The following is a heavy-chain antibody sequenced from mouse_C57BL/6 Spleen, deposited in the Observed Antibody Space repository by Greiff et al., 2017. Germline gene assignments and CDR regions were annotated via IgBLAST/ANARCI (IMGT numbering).Heavy chain of an antibody. Sequence: EVQLVESEGGLVQPGSSMKLSCTASGFTFSDYYMAWVRQVPEKGLEWVANINYDGSSTYYLDSLKSRFIISRDNAKNILYLQMSSLKSEDTATYYCAREDYYGSSLAMDYWGQGTSVTVSS. D-gene: IGHD1-1*01. CDR3: AREDYYGSSLAMDY. V-gene: IGHV5-16*01. CDR2: INYDGSST. CDR1: GFTFSDYY. J-gene: IGHJ4*01.